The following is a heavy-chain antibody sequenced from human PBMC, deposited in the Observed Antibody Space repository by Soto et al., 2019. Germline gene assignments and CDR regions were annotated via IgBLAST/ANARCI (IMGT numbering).Heavy chain of an antibody. CDR1: GFTFSAHT. V-gene: IGHV3-23*01. D-gene: IGHD6-6*01. CDR2: ISTSIDAT. Sequence: GGSLRLSCAASGFTFSAHTMTWVRQAPGKGLEWVSSISTSIDATYYADSVKGRFTISRDDSKNTLYLQMNSLRAEDSAVYYCAKDRTVAARNFDYWGQGPPVTVSS. J-gene: IGHJ4*02. CDR3: AKDRTVAARNFDY.